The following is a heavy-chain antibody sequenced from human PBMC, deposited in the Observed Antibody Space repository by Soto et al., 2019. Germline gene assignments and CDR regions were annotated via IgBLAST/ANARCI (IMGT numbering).Heavy chain of an antibody. J-gene: IGHJ5*02. CDR2: IYPGDSDT. CDR3: ARLSGGQLFRGWFDP. Sequence: RESLKISCKGSGYSFTSYWIGWVRQMPGKGLEWMGIIYPGDSDTRYSPSFQGQVTISADKSISTAYLQWSRLKASDTAMYYCARLSGGQLFRGWFDPWGQGTLVTVSS. V-gene: IGHV5-51*01. D-gene: IGHD6-13*01. CDR1: GYSFTSYW.